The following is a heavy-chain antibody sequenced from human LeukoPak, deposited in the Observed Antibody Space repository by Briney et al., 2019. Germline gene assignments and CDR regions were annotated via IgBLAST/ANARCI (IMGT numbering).Heavy chain of an antibody. CDR3: ARVGGYSYGHAFDI. Sequence: GGSLRLSCAASEFSVGSNYMTWVRQAPGKGLEWVSLIYSGGSTYYADSVKGRFTISRDNSKNTLYLQMNSLRAEDTAVYYCARVGGYSYGHAFDIWGQGTMVTVSS. V-gene: IGHV3-66*01. J-gene: IGHJ3*02. CDR1: EFSVGSNY. CDR2: IYSGGST. D-gene: IGHD5-18*01.